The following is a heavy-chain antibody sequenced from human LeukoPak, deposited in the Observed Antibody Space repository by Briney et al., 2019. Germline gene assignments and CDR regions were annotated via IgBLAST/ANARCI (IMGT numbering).Heavy chain of an antibody. V-gene: IGHV3-74*01. CDR1: GFTVSSYW. J-gene: IGHJ4*02. CDR3: AREGHFGVVIFDY. D-gene: IGHD3-3*01. CDR2: INSDGSST. Sequence: GGSLRLSCAASGFTVSSYWMHWVRQAPGKGRVCVSRINSDGSSTSYADSVKGRFTISRDNAKNTLYLQMNSLRDEDTAVYYCAREGHFGVVIFDYWGQGTLVTVSS.